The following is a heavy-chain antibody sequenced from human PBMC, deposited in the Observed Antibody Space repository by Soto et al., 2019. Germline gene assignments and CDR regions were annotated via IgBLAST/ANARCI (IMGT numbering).Heavy chain of an antibody. D-gene: IGHD1-1*01. J-gene: IGHJ4*02. Sequence: PSETLSLTCTVSGGSISSAGYYWSWIRQPPGKGLEWIGYIYYNGNTYYNPSLKSRVTISVETSRNQFSLKLNSVTAADTAVYYCARNWNPXDSWGQGTLVTVSS. V-gene: IGHV4-31*03. CDR1: GGSISSAGYY. CDR3: ARNWNPXDS. CDR2: IYYNGNT.